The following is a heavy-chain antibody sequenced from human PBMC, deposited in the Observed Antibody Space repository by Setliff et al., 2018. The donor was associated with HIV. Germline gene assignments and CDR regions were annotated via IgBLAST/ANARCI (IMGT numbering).Heavy chain of an antibody. V-gene: IGHV4-59*08. Sequence: LSLTCTVSGGSISDYYWSWIRQPPGKGLEWIGYIYYGRCSKYNPSLESRVTISGDTSKNQFSLKLNSVTAADTAVYYGARDTEMVKEGTDYWGQGTLVTVSS. CDR3: ARDTEMVKEGTDY. D-gene: IGHD5-18*01. J-gene: IGHJ4*02. CDR1: GGSISDYY. CDR2: IYYGRCS.